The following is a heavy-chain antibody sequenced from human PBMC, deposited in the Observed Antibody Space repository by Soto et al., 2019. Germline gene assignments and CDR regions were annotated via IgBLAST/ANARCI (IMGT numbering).Heavy chain of an antibody. CDR2: IIPIFGTA. D-gene: IGHD2-15*01. Sequence: SVKVCFRASGGTFSSYAISWVRQAPGQGLEWMGGIIPIFGTANYAQKFQGRVTITADESTSTAYMELSSLRSEDTAVYYLVVAATRGGAFDIWGQGTMVTVSS. V-gene: IGHV1-69*13. CDR3: VVAATRGGAFDI. CDR1: GGTFSSYA. J-gene: IGHJ3*02.